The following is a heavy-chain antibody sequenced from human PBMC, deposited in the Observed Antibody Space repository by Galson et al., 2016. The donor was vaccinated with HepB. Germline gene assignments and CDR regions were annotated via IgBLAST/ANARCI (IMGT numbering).Heavy chain of an antibody. V-gene: IGHV1-46*01. CDR2: INPSGGST. Sequence: SVKVSCKASGYTFTSYYMHWVRQAPGQGLEWVGIINPSGGSTNYAQKFQGKVTMTRDTSTTTVYMEVSSLRSEDAAVFYRARGGSVYDSSGYHSQKLDYWGQGTLVTVSS. D-gene: IGHD3-22*01. CDR3: ARGGSVYDSSGYHSQKLDY. CDR1: GYTFTSYY. J-gene: IGHJ4*02.